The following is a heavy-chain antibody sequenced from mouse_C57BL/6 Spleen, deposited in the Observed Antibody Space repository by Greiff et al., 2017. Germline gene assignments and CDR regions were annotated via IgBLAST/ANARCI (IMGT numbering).Heavy chain of an antibody. D-gene: IGHD1-1*01. J-gene: IGHJ1*03. CDR1: GYTFTSYW. Sequence: VQLQQPGAELVKPGASVKLSCKASGYTFTSYWLHWVKQRPGQGLEWIGMIHPNSGSTNYNEKFKSKATLTVDKSSSTAYMQLSSLTSEDSAVYYCARESPYSYGSSYWYFDVWGTGTTVTVAS. CDR2: IHPNSGST. V-gene: IGHV1-64*01. CDR3: ARESPYSYGSSYWYFDV.